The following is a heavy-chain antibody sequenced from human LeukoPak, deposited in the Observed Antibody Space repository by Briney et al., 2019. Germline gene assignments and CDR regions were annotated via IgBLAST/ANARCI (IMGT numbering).Heavy chain of an antibody. CDR1: GFTFSTSA. J-gene: IGHJ6*02. V-gene: IGHV3-23*01. CDR3: AKGVGYYYYYSMDV. CDR2: ISGGGGST. Sequence: GGSLRLSCAVSGFTFSTSAMSWVRQAPGRGLEWVSGISGGGGSTYYADSVKGRFTISKDNSKNTLYLQMNSLRAEDTAVYYCAKGVGYYYYYSMDVWGQGTTVTVSS.